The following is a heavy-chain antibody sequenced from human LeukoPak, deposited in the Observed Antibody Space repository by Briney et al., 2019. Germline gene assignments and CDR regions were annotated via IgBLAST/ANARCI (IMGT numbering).Heavy chain of an antibody. CDR1: GYTFTSYG. CDR2: ISAYNGNT. J-gene: IGHJ4*02. Sequence: ASVKVSCKASGYTFTSYGISWVRQAPGQGLEWMGWISAYNGNTNYAQKLQGRVTMTTDTSTSTAYMELRSLGSDDTAVYYCARVPQLPSSLDYWGQGTLVTVSS. CDR3: ARVPQLPSSLDY. D-gene: IGHD1-26*01. V-gene: IGHV1-18*01.